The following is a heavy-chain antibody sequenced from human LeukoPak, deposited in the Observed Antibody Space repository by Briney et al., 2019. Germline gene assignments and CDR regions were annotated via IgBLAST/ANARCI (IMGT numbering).Heavy chain of an antibody. CDR3: ARRPVVVTATQYDAFDI. Sequence: SETLSLTCTVSGGSISSSSYYWGWIRQPPGKGLERIGSIYYTGSTYYNPSLKSRVTMSVDTSKNQFSLKLSSVTAADTAVYFCARRPVVVTATQYDAFDIWGQGTMVTVSS. V-gene: IGHV4-39*01. CDR1: GGSISSSSYY. J-gene: IGHJ3*02. CDR2: IYYTGST. D-gene: IGHD2-15*01.